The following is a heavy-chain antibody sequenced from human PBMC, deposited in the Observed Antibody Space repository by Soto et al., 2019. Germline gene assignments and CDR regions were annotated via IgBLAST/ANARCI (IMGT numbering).Heavy chain of an antibody. CDR2: IYSSGST. CDR3: ARQRTSVVTQAYFDV. V-gene: IGHV4-39*01. D-gene: IGHD2-21*02. J-gene: IGHJ4*02. Sequence: FETMRLTRSVLEDDIGSRSDYWSWNRQPQGKGLEWIGSIYSSGSTYTNTSLRSRVSMSIDTSKDQFSLKLKSVTAADTALYFCARQRTSVVTQAYFDVWGPGSLVTVSS. CDR1: EDDIGSRSDY.